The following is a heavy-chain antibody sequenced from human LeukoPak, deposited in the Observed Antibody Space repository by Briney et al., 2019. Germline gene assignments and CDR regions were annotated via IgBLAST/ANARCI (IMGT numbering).Heavy chain of an antibody. CDR1: GFTFSSYA. J-gene: IGHJ3*02. Sequence: PGGSLRLSCAASGFTFSSYAMHWVRQAPGKGLEWVAVISYDGSNKYYADSVKGRFTISRDNSENTLYLQMNSLRAEDTAVYYCANVYGDSLGVNAFDIWGQGTMVTVSS. D-gene: IGHD4-17*01. V-gene: IGHV3-30*04. CDR3: ANVYGDSLGVNAFDI. CDR2: ISYDGSNK.